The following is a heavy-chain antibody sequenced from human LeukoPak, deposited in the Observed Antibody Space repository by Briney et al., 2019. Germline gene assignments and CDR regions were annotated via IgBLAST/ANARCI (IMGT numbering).Heavy chain of an antibody. Sequence: GASVKVSCKASGGTFSSYAISWVRQAPGQGLEWMGGIIPIFGTANYAQKFQGRVTITADESTSTAYMELSSLRSEDTAVYYCARRVSAMDPYYYYYGMDVWGQGTTVTASS. D-gene: IGHD5-18*01. CDR3: ARRVSAMDPYYYYYGMDV. CDR1: GGTFSSYA. CDR2: IIPIFGTA. V-gene: IGHV1-69*13. J-gene: IGHJ6*02.